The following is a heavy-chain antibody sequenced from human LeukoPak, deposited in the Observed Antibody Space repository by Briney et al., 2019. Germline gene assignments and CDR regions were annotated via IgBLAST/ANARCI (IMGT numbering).Heavy chain of an antibody. D-gene: IGHD4-17*01. CDR3: ARKGFLTTVARGYFDL. J-gene: IGHJ2*01. V-gene: IGHV4-59*01. Sequence: SETLSLTCTVSGGSISSYYWSWIRQPPGKGLEWIGYIYYSGSTNYNPSLKSRVTTSVDTSKNQFSLKLSSVTAADTAVYYCARKGFLTTVARGYFDLWGRGTLVTVSS. CDR1: GGSISSYY. CDR2: IYYSGST.